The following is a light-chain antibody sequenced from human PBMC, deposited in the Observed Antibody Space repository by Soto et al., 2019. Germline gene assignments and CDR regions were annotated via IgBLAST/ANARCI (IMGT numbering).Light chain of an antibody. V-gene: IGLV2-8*01. CDR2: EVS. Sequence: QSALTQPPSASGSPGQSVTISCTGTSSDVGGYKYVSWFQQHPGKAPKLMICEVSKRPSGVPDRFSGSRSGNTASLTVSGLQAEDEADYYCCSYAGSNNYVFGTGTQLTVL. CDR3: CSYAGSNNYV. CDR1: SSDVGGYKY. J-gene: IGLJ7*01.